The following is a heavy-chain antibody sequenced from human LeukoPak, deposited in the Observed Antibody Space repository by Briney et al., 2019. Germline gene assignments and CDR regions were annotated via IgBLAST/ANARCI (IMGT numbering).Heavy chain of an antibody. CDR2: ISSSSSYI. J-gene: IGHJ4*02. D-gene: IGHD1-26*01. CDR1: GFTFNSYA. V-gene: IGHV3-21*01. Sequence: GGSLRLSCAASGFTFNSYAMSWVRQAPGKGLEWVSSISSSSSYIYYADSVKGRFTISRDNAKNSLYLQMNSPRAEDTAVYYCARGGDSGSSPGDYWGQGTLVTVSS. CDR3: ARGGDSGSSPGDY.